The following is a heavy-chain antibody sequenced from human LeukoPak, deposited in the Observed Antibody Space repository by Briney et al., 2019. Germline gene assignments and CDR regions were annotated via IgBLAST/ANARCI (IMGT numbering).Heavy chain of an antibody. CDR2: INQGGTKE. Sequence: GGSLRLSCVVSGFTFSSYWMTWVRQAPGKGLEWVANINQGGTKENYVDSVKGRFTISRDDAKNSLYLQMNSLRAEDTAVYYCANYPSNNNGYGDYWGQGTLVTVSS. J-gene: IGHJ4*02. V-gene: IGHV3-7*02. CDR3: ANYPSNNNGYGDY. CDR1: GFTFSSYW. D-gene: IGHD3-22*01.